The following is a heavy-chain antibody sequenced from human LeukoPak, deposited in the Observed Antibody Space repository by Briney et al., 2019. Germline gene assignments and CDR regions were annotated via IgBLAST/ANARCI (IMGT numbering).Heavy chain of an antibody. D-gene: IGHD5-12*01. Sequence: ASVKVSCKASGYTFTGCYMHWVRQAPGQGLEWMGWINPNSGGTNYAQKFQGRVTMTRDTSISTAYMELSRLRSDDTAVYYCARRCSGYDYFDYWGQGTLVTVSS. CDR1: GYTFTGCY. J-gene: IGHJ4*02. CDR3: ARRCSGYDYFDY. V-gene: IGHV1-2*02. CDR2: INPNSGGT.